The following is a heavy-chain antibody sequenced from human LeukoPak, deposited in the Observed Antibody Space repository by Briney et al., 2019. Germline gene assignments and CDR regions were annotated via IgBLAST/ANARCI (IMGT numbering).Heavy chain of an antibody. V-gene: IGHV1-2*02. D-gene: IGHD2-8*02. Sequence: ASVKVSCKASGYTLIDYFIHWVRQAPGQGLEWMGRINPKSGDTEYVQKFQGRVTMTRDMSISTLYMELTRLTSDDTAVYFCARDLTSTPYWELDYWGQGTLVTVSS. CDR3: ARDLTSTPYWELDY. J-gene: IGHJ4*02. CDR2: INPKSGDT. CDR1: GYTLIDYF.